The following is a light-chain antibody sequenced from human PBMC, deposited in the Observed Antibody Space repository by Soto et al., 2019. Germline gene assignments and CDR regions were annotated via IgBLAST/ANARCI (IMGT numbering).Light chain of an antibody. CDR1: QSVSSSY. V-gene: IGKV3-20*01. J-gene: IGKJ3*01. CDR2: GAS. CDR3: QQYGSSPRFT. Sequence: EIVLTQSPGTLSLSPGERATLSCRASQSVSSSYLSWYQQKPGHAPRLLIYGASSRATGIPDRFSGSGSGTNFTLTISRLEPEDFAVYYCQQYGSSPRFTFGPGTKVDTK.